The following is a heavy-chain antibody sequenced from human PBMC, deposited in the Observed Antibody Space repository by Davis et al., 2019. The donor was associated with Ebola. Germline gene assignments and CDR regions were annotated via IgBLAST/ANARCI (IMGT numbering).Heavy chain of an antibody. CDR1: GFTFSSYG. CDR3: ARLIWFGELFLDGMDV. D-gene: IGHD3-10*01. Sequence: GESLKISCAASGFTFSSYGMHWVRQAPGKGLEWVAVIWYDGSNKYYADSVKGRFTISRDNAKNSLYLQMNSLRDEDTAVYYCARLIWFGELFLDGMDVWGQGTTVTVSS. J-gene: IGHJ6*02. CDR2: IWYDGSNK. V-gene: IGHV3-33*01.